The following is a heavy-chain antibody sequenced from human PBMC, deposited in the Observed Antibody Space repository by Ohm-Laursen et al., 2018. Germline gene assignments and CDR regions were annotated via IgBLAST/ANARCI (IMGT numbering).Heavy chain of an antibody. V-gene: IGHV1-58*02. CDR3: AAFYCSGGSCARGPDAFDI. D-gene: IGHD2-15*01. CDR1: GFTFTSSA. Sequence: VKISCKASGFTFTSSAMQWVRQARGQRLEWIGWIVVGSGNTNYAQKFQERVTITRDMSTSTAYMELSSLRSEDTAVYYCAAFYCSGGSCARGPDAFDIWGQGTMVTVSS. CDR2: IVVGSGNT. J-gene: IGHJ3*02.